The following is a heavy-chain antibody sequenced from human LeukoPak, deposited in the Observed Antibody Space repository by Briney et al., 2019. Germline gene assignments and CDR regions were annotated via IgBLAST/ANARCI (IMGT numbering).Heavy chain of an antibody. Sequence: GESLKISCKGSGYSFTNYWIGWVRQMPGKGLEWMGIISPDGSDTRYSPSFQGQVTISADKSITTAYLQWSSLKASDTAMYYCARLTSSWSFDYWGQGTLVTVCS. J-gene: IGHJ4*02. CDR2: ISPDGSDT. CDR3: ARLTSSWSFDY. V-gene: IGHV5-51*01. D-gene: IGHD6-13*01. CDR1: GYSFTNYW.